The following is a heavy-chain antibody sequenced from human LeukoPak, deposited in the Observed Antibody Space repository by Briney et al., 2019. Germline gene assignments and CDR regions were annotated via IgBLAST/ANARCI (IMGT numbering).Heavy chain of an antibody. CDR1: GYTLTELS. CDR2: INPSGGST. Sequence: ASVKVSCKVSGYTLTELSMHWVRQAPGKGLEWMGIINPSGGSTRYAQKIQGRVTMTRDTSTSTVYMELSSLRSENTAVYYCARRNSSGSMYFDYWGQGTLVTVSS. J-gene: IGHJ4*02. CDR3: ARRNSSGSMYFDY. D-gene: IGHD3-22*01. V-gene: IGHV1-46*01.